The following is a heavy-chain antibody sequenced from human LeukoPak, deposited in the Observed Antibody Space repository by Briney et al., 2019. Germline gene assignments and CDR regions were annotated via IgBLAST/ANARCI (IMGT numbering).Heavy chain of an antibody. J-gene: IGHJ4*02. Sequence: ASVKVSCKASGYTFTGYYMHWVRQAPGQGLEWKGRINPNSGGTNYAQKFQGRVTMTRDTSISIAYMELSRLRSDDTAVYYCARDVDIVATDFDYWGQGTLVTVSS. D-gene: IGHD5-12*01. CDR3: ARDVDIVATDFDY. CDR1: GYTFTGYY. CDR2: INPNSGGT. V-gene: IGHV1-2*06.